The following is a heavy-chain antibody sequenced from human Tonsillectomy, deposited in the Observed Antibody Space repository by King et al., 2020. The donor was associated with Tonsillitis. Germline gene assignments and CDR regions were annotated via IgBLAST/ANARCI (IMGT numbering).Heavy chain of an antibody. D-gene: IGHD5-18*01. CDR1: GGSISSYY. CDR3: ARTLTMVTTPMVYFDY. J-gene: IGHJ4*02. Sequence: VQLQESGPGLVKPSETLSLTCTVSGGSISSYYWSWIRQPPGKGLEWIGYIYYSGSTNYNPSLKSRVTISVDTSKNQFSLKLSSVTAADTAVYYCARTLTMVTTPMVYFDYWGQGTLVTVSS. V-gene: IGHV4-59*01. CDR2: IYYSGST.